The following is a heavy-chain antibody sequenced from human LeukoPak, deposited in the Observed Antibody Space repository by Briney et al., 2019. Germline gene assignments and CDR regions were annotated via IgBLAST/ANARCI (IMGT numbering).Heavy chain of an antibody. CDR1: GFTVSSNY. V-gene: IGHV3-66*01. CDR3: AKYAAAGAYDRHSEIDS. Sequence: GGSLRLSCAASGFTVSSNYMSWVRQAPGKGLEWVSVIYSGGSTYYADSVKGSFTISRDNSKNTLFLEMNSLRPEDTAVYYCAKYAAAGAYDRHSEIDSWGQGTLVTVSS. CDR2: IYSGGST. J-gene: IGHJ4*02. D-gene: IGHD3-22*01.